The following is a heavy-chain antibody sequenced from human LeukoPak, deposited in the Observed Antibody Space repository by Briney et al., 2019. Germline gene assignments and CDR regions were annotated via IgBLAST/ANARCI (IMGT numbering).Heavy chain of an antibody. CDR3: ARASLIRGFYGMDV. CDR1: GGSISSYY. V-gene: IGHV4-59*12. J-gene: IGHJ6*02. CDR2: IYYSGST. Sequence: SSETLSLTCTVSGGSISSYYWSWIRQPPGKGLEWIGYIYYSGSTNYNPSLKSRVTISVDTSKNQFSLKLSSVTAADTAVYYCARASLIRGFYGMDVWGQGTTVTVSS. D-gene: IGHD5-12*01.